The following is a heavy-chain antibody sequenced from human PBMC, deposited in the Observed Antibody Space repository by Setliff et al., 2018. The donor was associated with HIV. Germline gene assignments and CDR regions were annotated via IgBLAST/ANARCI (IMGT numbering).Heavy chain of an antibody. CDR2: INTNTGNP. CDR1: GYTFTSYA. D-gene: IGHD4-4*01. J-gene: IGHJ6*03. CDR3: ARMATVYYYYMDV. Sequence: ASVKVSCKASGYTFTSYAMNWVRQDPGQGLEWMGWINTNTGNPTYAQGFTGRFVFSLDTSVSTAYLQISSLKAEDTAVYYCARMATVYYYYMDVWCKGTTVTVSS. V-gene: IGHV7-4-1*02.